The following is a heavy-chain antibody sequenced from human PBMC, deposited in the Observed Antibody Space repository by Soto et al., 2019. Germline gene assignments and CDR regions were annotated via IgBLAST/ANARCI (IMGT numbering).Heavy chain of an antibody. Sequence: EVQLLESGGGLVQPGGSLRLSCAASGFTFSNYAMNWVRQAPGKGLEWVSIISGSNNRTYYADSVKGRFTISRDNSRNTLYLQMNSLRADDTAIYYCASSTMIVGITAWGQGTLVTVSS. CDR2: ISGSNNRT. CDR1: GFTFSNYA. J-gene: IGHJ5*02. V-gene: IGHV3-23*01. CDR3: ASSTMIVGITA. D-gene: IGHD3-22*01.